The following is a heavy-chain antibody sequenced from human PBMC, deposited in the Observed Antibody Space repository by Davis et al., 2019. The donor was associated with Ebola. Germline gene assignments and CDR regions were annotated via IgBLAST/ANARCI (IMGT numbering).Heavy chain of an antibody. Sequence: PGGSLRPSCAASGFTFSSYAMSWVRQAPGKGLEWVSLIYSGGSTYYADSVKGRFTISRDNSKNTLYLQMNSLRAEDTAVYYCARAGRFASQYYFDYWGQGTLVTVSS. CDR1: GFTFSSYA. CDR2: IYSGGST. J-gene: IGHJ4*02. D-gene: IGHD3-3*01. V-gene: IGHV3-66*02. CDR3: ARAGRFASQYYFDY.